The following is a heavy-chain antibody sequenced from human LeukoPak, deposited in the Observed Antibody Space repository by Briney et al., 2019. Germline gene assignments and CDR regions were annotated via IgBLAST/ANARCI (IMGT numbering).Heavy chain of an antibody. CDR1: GMSLTDFQ. D-gene: IGHD3-16*01. J-gene: IGHJ4*02. V-gene: IGHV4-34*01. CDR2: INASGRT. Sequence: PSETLSLTCIVCGMSLTDFQWGWIRQSPGKGLEWIGEINASGRTNYNPSLKTSVFISRDTSKRQFSLNLTPVTAADTALYYCARGDWGGYFDYWGQGSQVTVSS. CDR3: ARGDWGGYFDY.